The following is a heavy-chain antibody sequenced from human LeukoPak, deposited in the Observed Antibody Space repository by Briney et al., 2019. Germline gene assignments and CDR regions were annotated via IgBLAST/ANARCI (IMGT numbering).Heavy chain of an antibody. Sequence: GASVKVSCKASGGTFSSYAISWVRQAPGQGLEWMGRIIPIFGIANYAQKFQGRVTITADESTSTAYMELSSLRSEDTAVYYCARDKLEGEPFDYWGQGTLVTVSS. J-gene: IGHJ4*02. CDR2: IIPIFGIA. D-gene: IGHD1-1*01. V-gene: IGHV1-69*15. CDR1: GGTFSSYA. CDR3: ARDKLEGEPFDY.